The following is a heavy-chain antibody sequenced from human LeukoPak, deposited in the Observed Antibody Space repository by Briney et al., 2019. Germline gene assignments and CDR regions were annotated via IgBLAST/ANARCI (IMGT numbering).Heavy chain of an antibody. J-gene: IGHJ6*02. CDR1: GFTFSSYS. D-gene: IGHD3-10*01. CDR2: ISSSSSYI. V-gene: IGHV3-21*01. CDR3: ARDRQFYGSGSSPLYYYGMDV. Sequence: GGSLRLSCAASGFTFSSYSMNWVRQAPGKGLEWVSSISSSSSYIYYADSVKGRFTISRDNAKNSLYLQVNSLRAEDTAVYYCARDRQFYGSGSSPLYYYGMDVWGQGTTVTVSS.